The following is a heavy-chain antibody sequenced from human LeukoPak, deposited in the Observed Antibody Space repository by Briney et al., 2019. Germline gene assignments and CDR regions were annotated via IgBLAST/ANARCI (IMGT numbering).Heavy chain of an antibody. D-gene: IGHD6-13*01. V-gene: IGHV1-46*01. CDR3: ATGRRYSSSWHTH. CDR2: INPSGGST. J-gene: IGHJ1*01. Sequence: ASVKVSCKASGYTFTSYYMQWVRQAPGQGLEWMGIINPSGGSTSYAQKFQGRVTMTEDTSTDTAYMELSSLRSEDTAVYYCATGRRYSSSWHTHWGQGTLVTVSS. CDR1: GYTFTSYY.